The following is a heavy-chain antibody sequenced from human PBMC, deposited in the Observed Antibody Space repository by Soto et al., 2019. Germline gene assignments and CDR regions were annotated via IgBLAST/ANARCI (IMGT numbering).Heavy chain of an antibody. CDR3: ARSRQYCSSTSCYDVLYYFDY. V-gene: IGHV4-34*01. CDR1: GGSFSGYY. J-gene: IGHJ4*02. CDR2: INHSGST. D-gene: IGHD2-2*01. Sequence: SETLSLTCAVYGGSFSGYYWSWIRQPPGKGLEWIGEINHSGSTNYNPSLKSRVTISVDTSKNQFSLKLSSVTAADTAVYYCARSRQYCSSTSCYDVLYYFDYWGQGTLVTVSS.